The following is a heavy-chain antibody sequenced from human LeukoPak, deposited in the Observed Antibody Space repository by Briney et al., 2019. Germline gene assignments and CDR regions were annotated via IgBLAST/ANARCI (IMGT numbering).Heavy chain of an antibody. J-gene: IGHJ4*02. D-gene: IGHD5-18*01. CDR2: IRSKTYGGTT. V-gene: IGHV3-49*04. CDR1: GFTFSSYA. CDR3: TRDRGYSYSWYFDS. Sequence: PGGSLRLSCAASGFTFSSYAMAWVRQAPGKGLEWVGFIRSKTYGGTTEYAASVKGRFTISRDDSKSIAYLQVNSLKSEDTAVYYCTRDRGYSYSWYFDSWGQGTLVTVSS.